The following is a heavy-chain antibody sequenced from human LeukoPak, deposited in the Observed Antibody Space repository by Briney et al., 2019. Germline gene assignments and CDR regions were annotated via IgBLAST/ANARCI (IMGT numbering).Heavy chain of an antibody. D-gene: IGHD1-7*01. CDR2: VYYSGST. V-gene: IGHV4-59*01. Sequence: SETLSLTCTVSGGSFSSYYWSWIRQPPGKGLEWIGYVYYSGSTNYNPSLKSRVTISVDTSKNQFSLKLSSVTAADTAVYYCARAGQLELKTWFDPWGQGTLVTVSS. J-gene: IGHJ5*02. CDR3: ARAGQLELKTWFDP. CDR1: GGSFSSYY.